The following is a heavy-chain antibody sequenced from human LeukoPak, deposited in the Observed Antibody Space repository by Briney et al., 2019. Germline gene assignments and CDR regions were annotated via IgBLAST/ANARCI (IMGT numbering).Heavy chain of an antibody. CDR2: IYTTGTA. Sequence: PSETLSLTCLLSGGSIGPYYWSWIRQAAGKGPEWIGRIYTTGTADYNPSLKGRVFLSVDTSMNQFSLKVTSVTAADTAVYYCVRDHSSSSWMDAFEIWGPGMKVIVSS. J-gene: IGHJ3*02. D-gene: IGHD6-6*01. V-gene: IGHV4-4*07. CDR3: VRDHSSSSWMDAFEI. CDR1: GGSIGPYY.